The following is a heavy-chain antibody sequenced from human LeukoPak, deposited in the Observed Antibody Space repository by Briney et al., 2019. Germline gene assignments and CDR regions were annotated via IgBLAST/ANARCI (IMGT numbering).Heavy chain of an antibody. CDR2: IYPRDGST. CDR1: GYSFTSNY. V-gene: IGHV1-46*01. D-gene: IGHD2-2*01. Sequence: GASVKVSRKASGYSFTSNYIHWVRQAPGQGLEWMGMIYPRDGSTIYAQKFQGRVTMTEDTSTDTAYMELSSLRSEDTAVYYCATRRSTSRDYYYGMDVWGQGTTVTVSS. J-gene: IGHJ6*02. CDR3: ATRRSTSRDYYYGMDV.